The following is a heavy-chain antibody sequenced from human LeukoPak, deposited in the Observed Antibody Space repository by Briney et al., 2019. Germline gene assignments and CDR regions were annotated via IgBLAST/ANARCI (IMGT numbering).Heavy chain of an antibody. V-gene: IGHV3-30-3*01. D-gene: IGHD6-19*01. J-gene: IGHJ4*02. Sequence: GGSLRLSCAASGLTFSRYAMHWVRQAPGKGLEWVAVISYDGSSKYYADSVKGRFTIFRDNSKNTLYLQMNSLRTEDTAVYSCARGFYTGYSSGWYEGVDYWGQGTLVTVSS. CDR2: ISYDGSSK. CDR1: GLTFSRYA. CDR3: ARGFYTGYSSGWYEGVDY.